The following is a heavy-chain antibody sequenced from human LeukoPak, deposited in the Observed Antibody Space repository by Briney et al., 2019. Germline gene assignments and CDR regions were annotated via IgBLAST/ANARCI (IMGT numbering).Heavy chain of an antibody. J-gene: IGHJ4*02. CDR3: ARVGHYYDSGSYYDARGTFDY. V-gene: IGHV4-61*02. Sequence: PSETLSLTCTVSGGSISSGSYYWSWIRQPAGKGLEWIGRIYTSGSTNYNPSLKSRVTISVDTSKNQFSLKLSSVTAADTAVYYCARVGHYYDSGSYYDARGTFDYWGQGTLVTVSS. CDR1: GGSISSGSYY. CDR2: IYTSGST. D-gene: IGHD3-10*01.